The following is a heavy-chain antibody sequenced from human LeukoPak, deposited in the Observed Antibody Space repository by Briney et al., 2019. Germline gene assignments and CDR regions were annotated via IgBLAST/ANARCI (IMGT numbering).Heavy chain of an antibody. CDR3: ARDPMYNGSYPQHFDY. Sequence: ASVKVSCKASGYTFTSYGISWVRQAPGQGLEWMGWISAYNGNTNYAQKLQGRVTMTTDTSTSTAYMELRSLRSDDTAVYYCARDPMYNGSYPQHFDYWGQGTLVTVSS. CDR1: GYTFTSYG. D-gene: IGHD1-26*01. CDR2: ISAYNGNT. J-gene: IGHJ4*02. V-gene: IGHV1-18*01.